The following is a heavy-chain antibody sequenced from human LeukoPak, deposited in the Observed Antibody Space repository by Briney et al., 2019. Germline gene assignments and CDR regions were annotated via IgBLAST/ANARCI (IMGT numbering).Heavy chain of an antibody. V-gene: IGHV1-46*01. Sequence: GASVKVSCKASGYTFTSYYMHWVRQAPGQGLEWMGIINPSGGSTSYAQKFQGRVTITADESTSTAYMELSSLRSEDTAVYYCATYSYGLIYGMDVWGQGTTVTVSS. CDR3: ATYSYGLIYGMDV. CDR1: GYTFTSYY. CDR2: INPSGGST. D-gene: IGHD5-18*01. J-gene: IGHJ6*02.